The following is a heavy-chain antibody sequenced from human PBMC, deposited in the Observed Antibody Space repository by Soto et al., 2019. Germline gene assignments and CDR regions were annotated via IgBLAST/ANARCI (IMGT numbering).Heavy chain of an antibody. D-gene: IGHD2-2*01. CDR1: GGSFSGYY. CDR2: INHSGST. CDR3: ARLNCSSTSCYSYFDY. Sequence: PSETLSLTCAVYGGSFSGYYWSWIRQPPGKGLEWVGEINHSGSTNYNPSLKSRVTISVDTSKNQFSLKLSSVTAADTAVYYCARLNCSSTSCYSYFDYWGQGTLVTVSS. J-gene: IGHJ4*02. V-gene: IGHV4-34*01.